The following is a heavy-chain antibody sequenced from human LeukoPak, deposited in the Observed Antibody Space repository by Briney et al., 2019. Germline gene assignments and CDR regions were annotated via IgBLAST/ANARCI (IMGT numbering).Heavy chain of an antibody. CDR1: GFTFSSFA. Sequence: PGGSLRLSCAASGFTFSSFAMSWVRQAPGRGLEWVSAISGSGNSTYHADSVKGRFTISRDNSKNTLYLQMNSLRAEDTAIYYCAKARGRQWLFDYWGQGTLVTVSS. V-gene: IGHV3-23*01. J-gene: IGHJ4*02. D-gene: IGHD6-19*01. CDR2: ISGSGNST. CDR3: AKARGRQWLFDY.